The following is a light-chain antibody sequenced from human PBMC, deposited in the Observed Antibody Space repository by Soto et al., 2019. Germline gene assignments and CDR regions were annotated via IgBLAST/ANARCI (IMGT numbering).Light chain of an antibody. CDR1: SGHSSYA. V-gene: IGLV4-69*01. CDR3: QTWGTGIVV. J-gene: IGLJ2*01. CDR2: LNSDGSH. Sequence: QSVLTQSPSASASLGASVKLTCTLSSGHSSYAIAWHQQQPEKGPRYLMKLNSDGSHSKGDGIPDRCSGSSSEAERYLSISRVQSEDEADYYCQTWGTGIVVFGGGTKVTVL.